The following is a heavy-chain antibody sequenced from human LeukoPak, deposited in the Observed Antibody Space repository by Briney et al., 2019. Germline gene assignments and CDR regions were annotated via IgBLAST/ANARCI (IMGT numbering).Heavy chain of an antibody. CDR2: INPSGGST. CDR1: GYTFTSYY. J-gene: IGHJ5*02. V-gene: IGHV1-46*01. Sequence: ASVKVSCKASGYTFTSYYMHWVRQAPGQGLEWMGIINPSGGSTSYAQKFQGRVTMTRDTSTSTVYMELSSLRSDDTAVYYCARVGWSGGSGSYYQWTTVHGWFDPWGQGTLVTVSS. CDR3: ARVGWSGGSGSYYQWTTVHGWFDP. D-gene: IGHD3-10*01.